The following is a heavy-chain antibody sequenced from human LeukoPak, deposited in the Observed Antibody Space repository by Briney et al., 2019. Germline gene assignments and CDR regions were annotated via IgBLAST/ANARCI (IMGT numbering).Heavy chain of an antibody. CDR1: GDTVSSNSAA. CDR2: TYYKSTWYN. J-gene: IGHJ4*02. D-gene: IGHD3/OR15-3a*01. CDR3: ARDFGLGFFDY. Sequence: SQTLSLTCAISGDTVSSNSAAWNWMRQSPSRGVEWLGRTYYKSTWYNDYAVPVKSRITINPDTSKNEFSLQLNSVTPEDTAVYYCARDFGLGFFDYSGQGTLVTVSS. V-gene: IGHV6-1*01.